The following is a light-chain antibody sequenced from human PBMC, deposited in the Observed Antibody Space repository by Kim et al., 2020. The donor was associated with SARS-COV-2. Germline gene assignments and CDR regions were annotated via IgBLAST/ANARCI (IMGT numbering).Light chain of an antibody. CDR3: QQYNQLPLT. Sequence: VSPGERATLSCRASQSVSSNVAWYQQKPGQAPRLLIKGASTRATGIAARFSGSGSGTEFTLTISSLQSEDFAFYYCQQYNQLPLTFGGGTKVDIK. V-gene: IGKV3-15*01. CDR2: GAS. J-gene: IGKJ4*01. CDR1: QSVSSN.